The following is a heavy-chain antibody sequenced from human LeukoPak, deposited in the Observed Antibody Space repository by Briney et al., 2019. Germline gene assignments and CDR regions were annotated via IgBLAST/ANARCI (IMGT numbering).Heavy chain of an antibody. CDR1: GFTFSSYA. CDR3: AKTTTGYSSGRFPGWPVDY. Sequence: GGSLTLSCPASGFTFSSYAMDWVRPPPGRGLEWVAGIFGSGGSTHYADSVKGRFTISRDNSKNPVYLQMNSLRAEDAAVYYCAKTTTGYSSGRFPGWPVDYWGQGTLVTVSS. J-gene: IGHJ4*02. CDR2: IFGSGGST. D-gene: IGHD6-19*01. V-gene: IGHV3-23*01.